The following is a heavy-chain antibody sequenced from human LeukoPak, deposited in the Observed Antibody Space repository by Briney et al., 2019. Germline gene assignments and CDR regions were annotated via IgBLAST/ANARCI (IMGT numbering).Heavy chain of an antibody. CDR3: ARAYTSWSFDY. J-gene: IGHJ4*02. V-gene: IGHV4-59*12. CDR1: GVSITNYY. CDR2: MYYSGNT. D-gene: IGHD2-2*02. Sequence: SETLSLTCSVSGVSITNYYWSWIRQPPGKGLEWVGCMYYSGNTNYNPSLKSRVTISVDASKNQFSLRLTSVTAADTAVYYCARAYTSWSFDYWGRGTLVTVSS.